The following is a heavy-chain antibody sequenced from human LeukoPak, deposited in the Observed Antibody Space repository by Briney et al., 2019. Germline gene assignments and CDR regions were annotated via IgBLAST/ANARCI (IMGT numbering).Heavy chain of an antibody. CDR2: INHSGST. V-gene: IGHV4-34*01. Sequence: PSETLSLTCAVYGGSFSGYYWSWIRQPPGKGLEWIGEINHSGSTNYNPSLKSRVTILVDTSKNQFSLKLSSVTAADTAAYYCARGSSQLWYLDYGFGYWGQGTLVTVSS. J-gene: IGHJ4*02. CDR1: GGSFSGYY. D-gene: IGHD5-18*01. CDR3: ARGSSQLWYLDYGFGY.